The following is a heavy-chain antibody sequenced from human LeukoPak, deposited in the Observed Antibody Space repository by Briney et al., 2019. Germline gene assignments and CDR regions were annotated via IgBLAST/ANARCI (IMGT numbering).Heavy chain of an antibody. CDR3: ARGRHYYGSGSFYY. J-gene: IGHJ4*02. Sequence: SETLSLTCAVYGGSFSGYYWSWIRQPPGKGLEWIGEINHSGSTNYNPSLKSRVTISVDTSKNQFSLKLSSVTAADTAVYYWARGRHYYGSGSFYYWGQGTLVTVSS. CDR1: GGSFSGYY. CDR2: INHSGST. V-gene: IGHV4-34*01. D-gene: IGHD3-10*01.